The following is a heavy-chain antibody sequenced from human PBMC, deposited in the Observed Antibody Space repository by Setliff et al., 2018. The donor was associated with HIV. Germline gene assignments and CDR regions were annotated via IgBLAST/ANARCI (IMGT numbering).Heavy chain of an antibody. V-gene: IGHV4-59*08. CDR1: GGSISGYY. Sequence: PSETLSLTCTVPGGSISGYYWNWIRQPPGKGLEWIGYIYSSGSTNYNPSLKSRVTISLDTSKNQFSLQLMSVTAADTAVYYCGRSPGDLYGGWNYWGQGTLVTVSS. CDR3: GRSPGDLYGGWNY. J-gene: IGHJ4*02. CDR2: IYSSGST. D-gene: IGHD4-17*01.